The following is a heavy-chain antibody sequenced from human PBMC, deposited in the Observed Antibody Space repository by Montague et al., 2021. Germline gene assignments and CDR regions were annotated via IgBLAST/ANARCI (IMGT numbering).Heavy chain of an antibody. D-gene: IGHD3-22*01. Sequence: SETLSLTCSVSGDSVRCGIYHWGWIRQSPGKGLEWIGYICDGGSATYKTSLESRVTMSLDTSSNQFSLNLRSATAADTAVYYCAAYYYGGGGRGSWGQGTLVTVSS. J-gene: IGHJ5*02. CDR3: AAYYYGGGGRGS. CDR1: GDSVRCGIYH. V-gene: IGHV4-61*01. CDR2: ICDGGSA.